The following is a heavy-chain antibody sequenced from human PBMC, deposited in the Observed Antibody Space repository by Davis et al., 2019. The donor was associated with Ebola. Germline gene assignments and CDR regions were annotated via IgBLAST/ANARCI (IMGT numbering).Heavy chain of an antibody. J-gene: IGHJ6*02. CDR1: GGSISSSSYY. Sequence: SETLSLTCTVSGGSISSSSYYWGWIRQPPGKGLEWIGSIYYSGSTNYNPSLNSRVTISVDTSKNQFSLKLSFVTAADTAVYYCARGGWYAPYYYYYYGMDVWGQGTTVTVSS. CDR2: IYYSGST. V-gene: IGHV4-39*07. D-gene: IGHD6-19*01. CDR3: ARGGWYAPYYYYYYGMDV.